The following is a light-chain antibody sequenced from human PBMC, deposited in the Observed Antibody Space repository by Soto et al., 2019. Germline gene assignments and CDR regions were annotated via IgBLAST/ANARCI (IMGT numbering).Light chain of an antibody. CDR3: QQSYSTPGVT. CDR1: ENIRSY. V-gene: IGKV1-39*01. J-gene: IGKJ3*01. CDR2: STS. Sequence: DIQMTQSPSSLSASVGDRVTITCRPSENIRSYLNWYQQKPGKAPNLLIYSTSSLQSGVPSRFSGSGSGTEFNLTISSLQPEDYATYYCQQSYSTPGVTFGPGNRVDIK.